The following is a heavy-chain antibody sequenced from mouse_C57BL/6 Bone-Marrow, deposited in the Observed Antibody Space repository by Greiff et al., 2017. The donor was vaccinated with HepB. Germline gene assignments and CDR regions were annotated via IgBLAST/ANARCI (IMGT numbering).Heavy chain of an antibody. V-gene: IGHV6-3*01. CDR2: IRLKSDNYAT. CDR1: GFTFSNYW. Sequence: EVQLQESGGGLVQPGGSMKLSCVASGFTFSNYWMNWVRQSPEKGLEWVAQIRLKSDNYATHYAESVKGRFTISRDDSKSSVYLQMNNLRAEDTGIYYCIITTFDVWGTGTTVTVSS. CDR3: IITTFDV. D-gene: IGHD1-1*01. J-gene: IGHJ1*03.